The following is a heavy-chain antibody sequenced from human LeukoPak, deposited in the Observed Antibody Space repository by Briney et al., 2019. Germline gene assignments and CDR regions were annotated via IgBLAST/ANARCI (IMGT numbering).Heavy chain of an antibody. V-gene: IGHV1-3*01. CDR3: ARDFFDSSSSLFFDY. CDR1: GYTFTSYA. J-gene: IGHJ4*02. CDR2: INAGNGNT. Sequence: ASVKVSCKASGYTFTSYAMHWVRQAPGQRLEWMGWINAGNGNTKYSQKLQGRVTMTTDTSTSTAYMELRSLRSDDTAVYYCARDFFDSSSSLFFDYWGQGTLVTVSS. D-gene: IGHD6-6*01.